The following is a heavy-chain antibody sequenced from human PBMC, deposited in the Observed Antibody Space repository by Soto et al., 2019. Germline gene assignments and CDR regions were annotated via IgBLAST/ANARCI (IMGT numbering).Heavy chain of an antibody. CDR1: GGSISSYY. J-gene: IGHJ5*02. D-gene: IGHD3-10*01. CDR2: IYYSGST. Sequence: TSETLCLTCTVAGGSISSYYLSWIRQPPGKGLEWIGYIYYSGSTNYNPSLKSRVTISVDTSKNQFSLKLSSVTAADTAVYYCARQGLGVNWFDPWGQGTLVTVSS. CDR3: ARQGLGVNWFDP. V-gene: IGHV4-59*08.